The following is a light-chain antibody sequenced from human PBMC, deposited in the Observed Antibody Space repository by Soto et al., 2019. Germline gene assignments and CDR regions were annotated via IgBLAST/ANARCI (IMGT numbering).Light chain of an antibody. CDR3: QQLNSYPQT. Sequence: DIQMTQSPPSLSTSVGDRVTITCQASRGISSYLAWYQQKPGKPPKLLVYSASTLQSGVPSRFSGSGSGPDFTLTISSLQPEDSATYFCQQLNSYPQTFGQGTRLEIK. CDR2: SAS. CDR1: RGISSY. V-gene: IGKV1-9*01. J-gene: IGKJ5*01.